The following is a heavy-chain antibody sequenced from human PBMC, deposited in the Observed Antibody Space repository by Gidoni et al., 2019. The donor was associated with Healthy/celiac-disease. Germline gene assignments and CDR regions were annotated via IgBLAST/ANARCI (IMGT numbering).Heavy chain of an antibody. J-gene: IGHJ6*02. Sequence: QVQLQESGPGLVKPSETLSLPCTGSGGSISSYYWSWIRRPPGKGLEWIGYIYYRGSTNYNPSLKSRVTISVDTSKNQFSLKLSSVTAADTAVYYCASSIAARPSYYYYYYGMDVWGQGTTVTVSS. V-gene: IGHV4-59*01. D-gene: IGHD6-6*01. CDR2: IYYRGST. CDR3: ASSIAARPSYYYYYYGMDV. CDR1: GGSISSYY.